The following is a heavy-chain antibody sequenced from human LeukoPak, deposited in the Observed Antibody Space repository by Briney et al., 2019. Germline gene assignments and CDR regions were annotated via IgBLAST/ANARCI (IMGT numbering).Heavy chain of an antibody. V-gene: IGHV4-59*01. CDR2: IYYSGST. CDR1: GGSISSYY. CDR3: ARATPYYDFWSGYYKGSWFDP. Sequence: SETLSLTCTVSGGSISSYYWRWIRQPPGKGLEWIGYIYYSGSTTYNPSLKSRVTISVDTSKNQYSLKLSSVTAADTAVYYRARATPYYDFWSGYYKGSWFDPWGQGTLVTVSS. D-gene: IGHD3-3*01. J-gene: IGHJ5*02.